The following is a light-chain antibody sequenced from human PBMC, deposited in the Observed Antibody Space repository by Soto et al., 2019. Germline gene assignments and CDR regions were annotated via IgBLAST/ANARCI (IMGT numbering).Light chain of an antibody. V-gene: IGKV1-5*01. CDR2: DAS. CDR1: HYISMW. CDR3: QQCYMGWT. J-gene: IGKJ1*01. Sequence: IHMTQSPSTRSASVVDIVSFTGLASHYISMWLAWYQQRPGKAPSLLITDASKLESGVPPRFNGSRSETEFTFSITSLQTEDFGTYYCQQCYMGWTFGQGTKVDIK.